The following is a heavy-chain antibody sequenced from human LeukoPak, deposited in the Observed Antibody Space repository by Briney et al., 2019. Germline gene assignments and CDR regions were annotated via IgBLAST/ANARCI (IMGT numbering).Heavy chain of an antibody. J-gene: IGHJ4*02. CDR3: ARHSTYYDILTGYYPYYFDY. CDR2: THYSIST. D-gene: IGHD3-9*01. Sequence: ETLSLTCTVSGGSISSSSSYWGWIRQPPGKGLEWVGTTHYSISTKYSPSLESRLTLSMDTSKNQFSLKLSSVTAADTAVYHCARHSTYYDILTGYYPYYFDYWGQGTLVTVSS. V-gene: IGHV4-39*01. CDR1: GGSISSSSSY.